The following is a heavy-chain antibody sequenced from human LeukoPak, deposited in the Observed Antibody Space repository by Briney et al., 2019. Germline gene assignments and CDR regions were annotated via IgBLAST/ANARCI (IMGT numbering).Heavy chain of an antibody. CDR3: ARIGGSSWYDDY. Sequence: PSETLSLTCTVSGGSISSYYWSWIRRPPGKGLEWIGYIYYSGSTNYNPSLKSRVTISVDTSKNQFSLKLSSVAAADTAVYYCARIGGSSWYDDYWGQGTLVTVSS. J-gene: IGHJ4*02. V-gene: IGHV4-59*01. CDR1: GGSISSYY. D-gene: IGHD6-13*01. CDR2: IYYSGST.